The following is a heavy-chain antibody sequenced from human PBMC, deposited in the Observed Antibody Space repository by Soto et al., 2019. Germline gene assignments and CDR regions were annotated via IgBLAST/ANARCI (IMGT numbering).Heavy chain of an antibody. CDR2: MNPNTGNS. V-gene: IGHV1-8*01. CDR1: GYTFTSYD. J-gene: IGHJ4*02. CDR3: ARRAETNGWNGFGADKYYFDF. Sequence: ASVKVSFKASGYTFTSYDIYWVRQATGQGLEWMGWMNPNTGNSGYAQKFQGRVTVTSDTSINTVHMELSSLRSEDTAVYYCARRAETNGWNGFGADKYYFDFWGQGTQVTVSS. D-gene: IGHD1-1*01.